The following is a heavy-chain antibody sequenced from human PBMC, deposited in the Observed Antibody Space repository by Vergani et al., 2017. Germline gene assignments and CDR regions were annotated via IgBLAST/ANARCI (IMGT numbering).Heavy chain of an antibody. CDR3: AGDRVAAPDYYYYGMDV. Sequence: QVQLQESGPGLVKPSETLSLTCTVSGGSISSYYWSWIRQPPGKGLEWIGYIYYSGSTNYNPSLTSRVTISVDTSKNQLSLKLSSVTAADTAVYYCAGDRVAAPDYYYYGMDVWGQGTTVTVSS. V-gene: IGHV4-59*01. D-gene: IGHD2-15*01. CDR2: IYYSGST. CDR1: GGSISSYY. J-gene: IGHJ6*02.